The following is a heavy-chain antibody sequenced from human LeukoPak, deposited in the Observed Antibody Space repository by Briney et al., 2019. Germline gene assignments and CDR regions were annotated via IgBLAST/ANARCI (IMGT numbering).Heavy chain of an antibody. CDR3: ARVLDSSSWDPFDY. D-gene: IGHD6-13*01. CDR1: GGSISSYY. Sequence: SETLSLTCTVSGGSISSYYWSWIRQPPGKGLEWIGYIYYSGSTNYNPSLKSRVTISVDTSKNQFSLKLSSVTAADTAVYYCARVLDSSSWDPFDYWGQGTLVTVSS. V-gene: IGHV4-59*12. J-gene: IGHJ4*02. CDR2: IYYSGST.